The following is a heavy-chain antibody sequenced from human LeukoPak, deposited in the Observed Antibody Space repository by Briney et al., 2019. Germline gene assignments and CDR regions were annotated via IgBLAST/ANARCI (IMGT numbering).Heavy chain of an antibody. V-gene: IGHV4-59*01. Sequence: SETLSLTCTVSGGSISSYYWSWIRQPPGKGLEWIGYIYYSGSTNYNPSLKSRVTISVDTSKNHFSLKLSSVTAADTAVYYCARLTTIVVVPAAHDAFDIWGQGAMVTVSS. J-gene: IGHJ3*02. CDR1: GGSISSYY. D-gene: IGHD2-2*01. CDR2: IYYSGST. CDR3: ARLTTIVVVPAAHDAFDI.